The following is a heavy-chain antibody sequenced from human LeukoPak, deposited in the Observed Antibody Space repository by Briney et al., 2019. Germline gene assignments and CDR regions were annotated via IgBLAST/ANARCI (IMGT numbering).Heavy chain of an antibody. CDR1: GFTFSSHT. D-gene: IGHD2-2*01. J-gene: IGHJ5*02. V-gene: IGHV3-30-3*01. CDR2: ISFDGSNK. Sequence: PGRSLRLSCAASGFTFSSHTIHWVRQPPGKGLEWVAVISFDGSNKYYADSVKGRFTISRDNSKNTLYLQMNSLKIEDTALYHCTRLGGGSPDLIIVPGANKLKWYDPWGQGTLVTVSS. CDR3: TRLGGGSPDLIIVPGANKLKWYDP.